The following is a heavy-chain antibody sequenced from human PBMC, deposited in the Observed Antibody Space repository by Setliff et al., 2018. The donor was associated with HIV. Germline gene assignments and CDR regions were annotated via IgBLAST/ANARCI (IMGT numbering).Heavy chain of an antibody. CDR1: GYTFNTYD. D-gene: IGHD4-4*01. V-gene: IGHV1-8*02. CDR3: ARGVTTIQY. Sequence: ASVKVSCKASGYTFNTYDLVWVRQTSGQGLEWMGSMNANRGSAVYAPQFQGRVTMTRNTSISTAYMDMSSLRSEDTAVYYCARGVTTIQYWGQGSLVTVSS. J-gene: IGHJ4*02. CDR2: MNANRGSA.